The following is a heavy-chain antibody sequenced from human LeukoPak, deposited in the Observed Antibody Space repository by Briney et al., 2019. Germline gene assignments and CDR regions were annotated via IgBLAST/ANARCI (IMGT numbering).Heavy chain of an antibody. CDR3: ARAPPLLWFGERTFSFDY. V-gene: IGHV4-34*01. Sequence: SETLSLTCAVYGGSFSGYYWSWIRQPPGKGLEWIGEINHSGSTNYNPSLESRVTISVDTSKNQFSLKLSSVTAADTAVYYCARAPPLLWFGERTFSFDYWGQGTLVTVSS. J-gene: IGHJ4*02. CDR2: INHSGST. CDR1: GGSFSGYY. D-gene: IGHD3-10*01.